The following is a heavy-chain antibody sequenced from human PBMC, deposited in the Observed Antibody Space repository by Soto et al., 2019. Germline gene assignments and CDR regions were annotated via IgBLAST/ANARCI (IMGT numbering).Heavy chain of an antibody. CDR2: TYQSGSA. V-gene: IGHV4-30-2*06. CDR1: GGSITSGGYS. J-gene: IGHJ6*02. Sequence: PSGTLSLSCTVSGGSITSGGYSWTWIRQSPGKGLEWIGYTYQSGSAYYNPSLKSRVTISVDRSKNQFSLNLTSVTAADTAVYYCARDYYGMDVWGQGTTVTVSS. CDR3: ARDYYGMDV.